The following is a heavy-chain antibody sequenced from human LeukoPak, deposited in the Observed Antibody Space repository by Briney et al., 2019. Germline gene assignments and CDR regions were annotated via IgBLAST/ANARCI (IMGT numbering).Heavy chain of an antibody. D-gene: IGHD3-22*01. CDR3: AWKFYYDVSRYFYADQ. CDR2: IYHSGST. J-gene: IGHJ4*02. CDR1: GYSISSGYY. V-gene: IGHV4-38-2*02. Sequence: PSETLSLTCSVSGYSISSGYYWGWIRQSAGKGLEWIGSIYHSGSTYYNPALRSRVTISVDTSKNQFSLRLSSVTAADTAVYYCAWKFYYDVSRYFYADQWGQGTLVTVSS.